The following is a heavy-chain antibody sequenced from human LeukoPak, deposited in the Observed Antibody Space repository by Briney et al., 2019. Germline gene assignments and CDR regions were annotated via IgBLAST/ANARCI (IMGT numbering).Heavy chain of an antibody. D-gene: IGHD1-14*01. CDR3: ARDNPAGP. CDR1: GGSISGYS. V-gene: IGHV4-4*07. CDR2: VYTSGNT. J-gene: IGHJ5*02. Sequence: SETLSLTCTVSGGSISGYSWSWIRQSAGRGLEWAGRVYTSGNTNYNPSFKSRVTMSIDTSKKQFSLKLSSVTAADTAVYYCARDNPAGPWGQGTLVTVSS.